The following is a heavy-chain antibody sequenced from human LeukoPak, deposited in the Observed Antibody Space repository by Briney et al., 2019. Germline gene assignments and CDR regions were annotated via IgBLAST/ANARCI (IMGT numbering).Heavy chain of an antibody. D-gene: IGHD2-2*02. Sequence: AASVKVSCKASGYTFTAYYMHWVRQAPGQGLEWMGWITPNSGGTKYAQRFQGRVTMTRDTSISTAYMELSGLRSDDTAVYYCARGFRLSAIEDWFDPWGQGTLVTVSS. V-gene: IGHV1-2*02. CDR3: ARGFRLSAIEDWFDP. CDR1: GYTFTAYY. CDR2: ITPNSGGT. J-gene: IGHJ5*02.